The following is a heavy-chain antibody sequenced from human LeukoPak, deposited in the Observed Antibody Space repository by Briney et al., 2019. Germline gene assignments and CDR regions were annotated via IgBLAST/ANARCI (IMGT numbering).Heavy chain of an antibody. CDR1: GGSISSGSYY. D-gene: IGHD4-17*01. CDR2: IYTSGST. J-gene: IGHJ4*02. CDR3: ARVGDYGDYGVDY. Sequence: PSETLSLTCTVSGGSISSGSYYWSWIRQPAGKGLEWIGRIYTSGSTNYNPSLKSRVTISVDTSKNQFSLKLSSVTAADTAVYYCARVGDYGDYGVDYWGQGTLVTVSS. V-gene: IGHV4-61*02.